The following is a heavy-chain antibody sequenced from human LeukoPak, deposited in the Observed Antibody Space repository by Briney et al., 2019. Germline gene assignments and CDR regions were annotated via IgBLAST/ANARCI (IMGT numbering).Heavy chain of an antibody. Sequence: HPGRSLRLSCAASGFTFSSYAMHWVRQAPGKGLEWVAVISYDGSNKYYADSVKGRFTISRDNSKNTLYLQMNGLRAEDTAVYYCAKDRSQFIAVAHYNWFDPWGQGTLVTVSS. J-gene: IGHJ5*02. D-gene: IGHD6-19*01. CDR3: AKDRSQFIAVAHYNWFDP. V-gene: IGHV3-30-3*01. CDR1: GFTFSSYA. CDR2: ISYDGSNK.